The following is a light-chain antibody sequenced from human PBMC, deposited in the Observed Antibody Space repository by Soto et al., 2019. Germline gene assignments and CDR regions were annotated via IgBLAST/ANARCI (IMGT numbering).Light chain of an antibody. CDR3: CSYAGTGTDNYV. CDR1: ITDIGTYNH. Sequence: QSALTQPASVSGSPGQSITISCTGTITDIGTYNHVSWYQQHPGKAPQLIIYEVTNRLSGLSNRFSASKSGNTASLTISGLQAEDEADYYCCSYAGTGTDNYVFGSGTKVTVL. J-gene: IGLJ1*01. V-gene: IGLV2-23*02. CDR2: EVT.